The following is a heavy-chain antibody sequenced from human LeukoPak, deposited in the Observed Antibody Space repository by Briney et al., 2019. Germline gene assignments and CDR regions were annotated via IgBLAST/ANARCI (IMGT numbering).Heavy chain of an antibody. CDR2: IIPILGIA. D-gene: IGHD3-22*01. V-gene: IGHV1-69*04. Sequence: SVKVSCKASGGTFSSYAISWVRQAPGQGLEWMGRIIPILGIANYAQKFQGRATITADKSTSTAYMELSSLRSEDTAVYYCAREGSTYYYDSSGYYLDYFDYWGQGTLVTVSS. J-gene: IGHJ4*02. CDR1: GGTFSSYA. CDR3: AREGSTYYYDSSGYYLDYFDY.